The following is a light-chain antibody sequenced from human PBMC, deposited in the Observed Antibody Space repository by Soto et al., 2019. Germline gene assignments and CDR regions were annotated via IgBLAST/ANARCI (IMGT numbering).Light chain of an antibody. CDR2: ASS. CDR3: QHYGSSWT. Sequence: IVLPQSPGTLSLYPGERATLSCRASQSGRSSYLAWYQQKPGQAPRLLIYASSNRVTGIPDRFSGSGSGTDFTLTISRLEPEDFAVYYCQHYGSSWTFGQGTKVEIK. CDR1: QSGRSSY. V-gene: IGKV3-20*01. J-gene: IGKJ1*01.